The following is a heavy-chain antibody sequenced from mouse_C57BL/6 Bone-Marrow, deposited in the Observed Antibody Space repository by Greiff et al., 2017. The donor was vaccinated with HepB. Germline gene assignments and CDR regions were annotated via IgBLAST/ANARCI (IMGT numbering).Heavy chain of an antibody. CDR3: AIQGIYYYGYYFDY. D-gene: IGHD1-1*01. Sequence: EVKLMESGPVLVKPGASVKMSCKASGYTFTDYYMNWVKQSHGKSLEWIGVINPYNGGTSYNQKFKGKATLTVDKSSSTAYMELNSLTSEDSAVYYCAIQGIYYYGYYFDYWGQGTTLTVSS. J-gene: IGHJ2*01. V-gene: IGHV1-19*01. CDR2: INPYNGGT. CDR1: GYTFTDYY.